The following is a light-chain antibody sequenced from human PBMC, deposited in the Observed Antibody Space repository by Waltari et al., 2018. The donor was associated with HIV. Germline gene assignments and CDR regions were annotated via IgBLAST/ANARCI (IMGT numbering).Light chain of an antibody. Sequence: QFVLTQAPSVSAAPGQNVTISCSGSSSNIGNNYVSWYQHFPGTAPKLLIYDSNKRPAGIPDRFSGSKSGTSATLAIAGLQTGDEADYYCGTWDSSLSVGLFGGGTKVTVL. CDR2: DSN. CDR1: SSNIGNNY. CDR3: GTWDSSLSVGL. V-gene: IGLV1-51*01. J-gene: IGLJ3*02.